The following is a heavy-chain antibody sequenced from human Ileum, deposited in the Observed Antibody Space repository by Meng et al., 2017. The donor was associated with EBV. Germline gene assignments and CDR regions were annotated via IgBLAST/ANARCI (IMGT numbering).Heavy chain of an antibody. Sequence: EVQLVESGGDLVKPGGSLRRFGAGSGYIFSNAWMAWVRQAPGKGLEWVGRIRSKSDGGTTDYAAPGNGRFTISRDDSKNTVFLQMNSLRTEDTAVYYCTTDPPALRFLEWSSHWGQGTLVTVSS. CDR3: TTDPPALRFLEWSSH. CDR2: IRSKSDGGTT. V-gene: IGHV3-15*01. CDR1: GYIFSNAW. J-gene: IGHJ4*02. D-gene: IGHD3-3*01.